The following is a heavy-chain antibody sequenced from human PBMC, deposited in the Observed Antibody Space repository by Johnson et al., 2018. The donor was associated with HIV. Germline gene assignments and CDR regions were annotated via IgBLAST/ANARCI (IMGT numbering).Heavy chain of an antibody. Sequence: VQLLESGGGVVRPGGSLRLSCEAFQFNFGDYGMTWVRQAPGKGLEWVSAISGSGGSTYYADSVKGRFTISRDNSKNTLYLQMNSLRAEDTAVYYCAKFGRIPRELEDAFDIWGQGTMVTVSS. J-gene: IGHJ3*02. CDR1: QFNFGDYG. CDR3: AKFGRIPRELEDAFDI. CDR2: ISGSGGST. D-gene: IGHD1-26*01. V-gene: IGHV3-23*01.